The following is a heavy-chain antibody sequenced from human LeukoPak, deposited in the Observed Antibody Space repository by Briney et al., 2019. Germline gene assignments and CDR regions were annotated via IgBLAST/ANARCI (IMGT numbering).Heavy chain of an antibody. CDR2: IWFDGSEQ. J-gene: IGHJ4*02. CDR1: GFIFSSYG. CDR3: ARDGGWQQLGFDH. Sequence: PGGSLRLSCAASGFIFSSYGMPWVRQAPGKGLERVAVIWFDGSEQHYADSVKGRFTISRDNSKNTLYLQMNSLRAEDTAVYYCARDGGWQQLGFDHWGQGTLVTVSS. V-gene: IGHV3-33*01. D-gene: IGHD6-13*01.